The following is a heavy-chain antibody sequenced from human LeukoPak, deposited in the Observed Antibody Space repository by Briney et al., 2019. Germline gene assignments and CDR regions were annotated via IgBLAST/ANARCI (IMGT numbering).Heavy chain of an antibody. J-gene: IGHJ5*02. CDR2: ISFDGRNK. V-gene: IGHV3-30*18. CDR3: AKDARVTYFYDIPWFDP. Sequence: GGSLRLSCAASGFTFSSYGMHWVRQAPGKGLEWVAVISFDGRNKYYADPVKGRFTISRDNSKNTLYVQMNSLRAEDTAMYYCAKDARVTYFYDIPWFDPWGQGTLVTVSS. D-gene: IGHD3-22*01. CDR1: GFTFSSYG.